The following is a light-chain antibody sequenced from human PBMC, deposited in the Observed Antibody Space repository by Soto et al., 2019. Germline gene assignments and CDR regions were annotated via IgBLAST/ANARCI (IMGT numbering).Light chain of an antibody. CDR2: EVS. CDR3: MQAIHLPLT. CDR1: QTLLHNDGKAY. V-gene: IGKV2D-29*01. J-gene: IGKJ4*01. Sequence: DIVMTQNPLSLSVTPGQPASISCPSSQTLLHNDGKAYLYWYLQKPGLPPHLLIYEVSKRFSGVPERLSGSGTGTDFTLKISRVEAEDVGVEHCMQAIHLPLTCGGGTKVEIK.